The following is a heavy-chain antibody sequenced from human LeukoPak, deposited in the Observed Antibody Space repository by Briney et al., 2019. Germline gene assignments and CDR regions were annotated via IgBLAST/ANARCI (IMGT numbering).Heavy chain of an antibody. V-gene: IGHV4-59*10. D-gene: IGHD6-19*01. J-gene: IGHJ5*02. CDR2: IYTSGST. CDR3: ARGMAVNYFDP. Sequence: PSETLSLTCAVYGGSFSGYYWTWIRQPAGKGLEWIGHIYTSGSTYYNPSLKSRVTISVDTSKNHFSLKLNSVTAADTAVYYCARGMAVNYFDPWGQGTLVTVSS. CDR1: GGSFSGYY.